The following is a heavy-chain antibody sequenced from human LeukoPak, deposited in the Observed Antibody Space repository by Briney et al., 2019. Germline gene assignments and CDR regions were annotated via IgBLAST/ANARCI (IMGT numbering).Heavy chain of an antibody. V-gene: IGHV1-24*01. D-gene: IGHD2-2*01. CDR3: ATEGSISASGFAS. J-gene: IGHJ4*02. CDR2: FNPEYGGI. CDR1: VYTLIQLA. Sequence: GASVNVSCKVAVYTLIQLAVHWVRPARGKGLEWMGGFNPEYGGIIYALRVEGRFAMTEDTSKDTAYMELSSLRSEHTAVYYCATEGSISASGFASWGQGTLVTVSS.